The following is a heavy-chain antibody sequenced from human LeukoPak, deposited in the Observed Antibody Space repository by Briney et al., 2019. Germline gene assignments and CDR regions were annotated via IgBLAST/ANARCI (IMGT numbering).Heavy chain of an antibody. CDR1: GGSISSHY. V-gene: IGHV4-59*11. J-gene: IGHJ6*03. D-gene: IGHD6-6*01. CDR3: ARGDSSSSYYYYYYMDV. Sequence: SETLSLTCTVSGGSISSHYWSWIRQPPGKGLVWIGDIYYSGSTNYNPSLKSRVTISVDTSKNQFSLKLSSVTAADTAVYYCARGDSSSSYYYYYYMDVWGKGTTVTVSS. CDR2: IYYSGST.